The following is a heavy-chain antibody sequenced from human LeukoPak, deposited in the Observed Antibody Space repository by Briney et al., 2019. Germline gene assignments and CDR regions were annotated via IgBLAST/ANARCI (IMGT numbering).Heavy chain of an antibody. CDR1: GGSISSYY. D-gene: IGHD6-6*01. V-gene: IGHV4-59*08. CDR3: ARLGSARWFDY. Sequence: PSETLSLTCTVPGGSISSYYWSWIRQPPGKGLEWIGYIYYSGSTNYNPSLKSRVTISVDASKTQFSLKLSSVTAADTAVYYCARLGSARWFDYWGQGTLVTVSS. J-gene: IGHJ4*02. CDR2: IYYSGST.